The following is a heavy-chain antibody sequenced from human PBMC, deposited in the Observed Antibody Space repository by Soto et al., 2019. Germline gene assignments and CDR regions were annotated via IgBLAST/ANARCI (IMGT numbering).Heavy chain of an antibody. CDR1: GFTFSSCA. Sequence: GGSLRLSCAASGFTFSSCAMGWVRQAPGKGLEWVSDIIVSGASTYYADSVKGRFTISRDNSKSTLYLQMNSLRAEDTALYYCAKGRSYYYYYGVDVWGQGTTVTVSS. CDR2: IIVSGAST. V-gene: IGHV3-23*01. CDR3: AKGRSYYYYYGVDV. J-gene: IGHJ6*02.